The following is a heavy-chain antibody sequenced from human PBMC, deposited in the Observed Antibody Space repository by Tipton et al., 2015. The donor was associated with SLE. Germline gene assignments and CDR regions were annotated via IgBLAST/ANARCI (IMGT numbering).Heavy chain of an antibody. V-gene: IGHV3-23*01. D-gene: IGHD3/OR15-3a*01. CDR2: ISGSGGST. CDR1: GFTFSSYA. CDR3: AKAVDDFWTGYSYFDY. J-gene: IGHJ4*02. Sequence: GSLRLSCAASGFTFSSYAMSWVRQAPGKGLEWVSTISGSGGSTYYADSVKGRFTISRDNSKNTLYLQMNSLRAEDTAIYYCAKAVDDFWTGYSYFDYWGLGTQVTVSS.